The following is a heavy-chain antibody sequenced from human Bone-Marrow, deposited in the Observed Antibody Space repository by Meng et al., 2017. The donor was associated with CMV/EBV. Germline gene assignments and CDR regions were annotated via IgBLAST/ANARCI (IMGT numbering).Heavy chain of an antibody. CDR2: INHSGST. CDR3: ARDLVGFDY. D-gene: IGHD2-2*01. Sequence: SETLSLTCAVYGGSFSGYYWSWIRQPPGKGLEWIGEINHSGSTNYNPSLKSRVTISVDTSKNQFSLKLSSVTAADTAVYYCARDLVGFDYWGQGTLVTVS. V-gene: IGHV4-34*01. CDR1: GGSFSGYY. J-gene: IGHJ4*02.